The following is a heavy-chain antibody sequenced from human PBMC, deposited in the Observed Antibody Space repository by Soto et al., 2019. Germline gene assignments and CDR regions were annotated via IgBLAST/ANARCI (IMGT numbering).Heavy chain of an antibody. CDR1: GYTFTGYY. CDR3: ARDGYGDHDAFDI. V-gene: IGHV1-2*04. Sequence: ASVKVSCKASGYTFTGYYMHWVRQAPGQGLEWMGWINPNSGGTNYAQKFQGWVTMTRDTSISTAYMELSRLRSDDTAVYYCARDGYGDHDAFDIWGQGTMVTVS. CDR2: INPNSGGT. J-gene: IGHJ3*02. D-gene: IGHD5-12*01.